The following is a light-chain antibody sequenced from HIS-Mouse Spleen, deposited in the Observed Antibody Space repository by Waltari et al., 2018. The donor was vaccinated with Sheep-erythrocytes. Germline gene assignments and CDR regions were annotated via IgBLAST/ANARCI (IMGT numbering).Light chain of an antibody. V-gene: IGLV1-36*01. J-gene: IGLJ3*02. Sequence: QSVLTQPPSVSEAPRQRVTISCSGSSSNIGNNPVNWYQQPPGKPPKLLIYYDDLLPSGVSDRFSGSKSGTSASLAISGLQSEDEADYYCAAWDDSLNGWVFGGGTKLTVL. CDR3: AAWDDSLNGWV. CDR2: YDD. CDR1: SSNIGNNP.